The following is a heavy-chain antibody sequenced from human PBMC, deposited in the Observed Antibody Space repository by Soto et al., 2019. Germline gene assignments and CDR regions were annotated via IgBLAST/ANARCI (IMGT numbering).Heavy chain of an antibody. V-gene: IGHV5-51*01. J-gene: IGHJ4*02. CDR1: GYIFANDW. Sequence: GESLKISCKGSGYIFANDWIAWVRQMPGKGLEWMGIIFPGDSDTRYSPSFQGQVTISADKSINTAYLQWSSLKASDTAVYYCARRVAAHPYFDFWGQGALVTVSS. CDR3: ARRVAAHPYFDF. CDR2: IFPGDSDT. D-gene: IGHD6-6*01.